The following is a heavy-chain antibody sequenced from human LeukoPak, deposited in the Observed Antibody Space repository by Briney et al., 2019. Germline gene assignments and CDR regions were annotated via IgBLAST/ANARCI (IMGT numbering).Heavy chain of an antibody. Sequence: GGSLRLSCAASGFTFSNYGMHGVRQAPGKGLEWVALIWYDGSNKYYTDSVKGRLTISRDNSKDTLFLQMNGLRAEDTAVYYCAREGPRGNSQFDYWGQGTLVTVSS. CDR2: IWYDGSNK. J-gene: IGHJ4*02. V-gene: IGHV3-33*01. D-gene: IGHD2/OR15-2a*01. CDR3: AREGPRGNSQFDY. CDR1: GFTFSNYG.